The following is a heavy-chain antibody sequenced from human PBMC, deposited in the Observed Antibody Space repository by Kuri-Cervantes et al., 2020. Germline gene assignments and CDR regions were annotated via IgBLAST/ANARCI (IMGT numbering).Heavy chain of an antibody. CDR3: ARGYYDSSGYWIKGAFDI. J-gene: IGHJ3*02. CDR1: GFTFSSYG. D-gene: IGHD3-22*01. Sequence: GYLRLSCAASGFTFSSYGMHWVRQAPGKGLEWVAVIWYDGSNKYYADSVKGRFTISRDNSKNTLYLQMNSLRAEDTAVYYCARGYYDSSGYWIKGAFDIWGQGTMVTVSS. V-gene: IGHV3-33*01. CDR2: IWYDGSNK.